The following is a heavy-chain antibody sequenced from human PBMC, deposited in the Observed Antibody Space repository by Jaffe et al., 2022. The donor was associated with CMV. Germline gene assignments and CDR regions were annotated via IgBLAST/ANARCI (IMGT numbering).Heavy chain of an antibody. J-gene: IGHJ3*02. V-gene: IGHV5-51*01. Sequence: EVQLVQSGAEVKKPGESLKISCKGSGYSFTSYWIGWVRQMPGKGLEWMGIIYPGDSDTRYSPSFQGQVTISADKSISTAYLQWSSLKASDTAMYYCARRARDDIVVVVAELRDFLDDAFDIWGQGTMVTVSS. CDR3: ARRARDDIVVVVAELRDFLDDAFDI. CDR2: IYPGDSDT. D-gene: IGHD2-15*01. CDR1: GYSFTSYW.